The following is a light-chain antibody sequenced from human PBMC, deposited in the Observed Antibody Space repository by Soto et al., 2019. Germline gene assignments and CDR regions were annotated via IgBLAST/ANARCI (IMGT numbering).Light chain of an antibody. J-gene: IGKJ5*01. Sequence: EIVLTQSPGTLSLSPGERATLSCRASQSVSSSYLAWYQQKPGQAPSLLIYGASSRATGIPDRFRGSGSGTDFTLTTSRREPEDLALDYDQQYGSELTVGQGTLME. CDR2: GAS. CDR1: QSVSSSY. V-gene: IGKV3-20*01. CDR3: QQYGSELT.